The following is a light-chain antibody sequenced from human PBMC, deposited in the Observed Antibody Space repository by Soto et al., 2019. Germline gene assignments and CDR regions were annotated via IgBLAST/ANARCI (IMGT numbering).Light chain of an antibody. CDR3: SSYTSSRTLLYV. Sequence: QSALTQPASVSGSPGQSITISCTGTSSDVGGYNHVSWYQQYPGKAPKVIIYELSNRPSGISNRFSGSKSGNTASLTISGLQAEDEADYYCSSYTSSRTLLYVFGTGTKLTVL. J-gene: IGLJ1*01. CDR1: SSDVGGYNH. CDR2: ELS. V-gene: IGLV2-14*01.